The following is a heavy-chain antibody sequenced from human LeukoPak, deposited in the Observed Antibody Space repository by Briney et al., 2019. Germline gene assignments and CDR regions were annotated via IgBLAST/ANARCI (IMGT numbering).Heavy chain of an antibody. CDR3: TRHLGGIAAYDY. J-gene: IGHJ4*02. D-gene: IGHD6-13*01. V-gene: IGHV3-73*01. CDR1: GFTFSSYS. Sequence: PGGSLRLSCAASGFTFSSYSMNWVRQAPGKGLEWVGRIGSKAFNYATVYAASAEGRFTISRDDSKGTAFLQMNSLKTEDTAVYYCTRHLGGIAAYDYWGQGSLVTVAS. CDR2: IGSKAFNYAT.